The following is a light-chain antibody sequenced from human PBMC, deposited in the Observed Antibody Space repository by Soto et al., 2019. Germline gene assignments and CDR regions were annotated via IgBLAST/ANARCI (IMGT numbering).Light chain of an antibody. J-gene: IGLJ1*01. Sequence: QSALTQTASVSGSPGQSITISCTGTSSDVGGYNYVSLYQQHPGKAPKLMIYEVTNRPSGVSNRFSGSKSGNTASLTISVLQAEEEADYYCGSYTSTRGVFGTGTKLTVL. CDR1: SSDVGGYNY. CDR2: EVT. CDR3: GSYTSTRGV. V-gene: IGLV2-14*03.